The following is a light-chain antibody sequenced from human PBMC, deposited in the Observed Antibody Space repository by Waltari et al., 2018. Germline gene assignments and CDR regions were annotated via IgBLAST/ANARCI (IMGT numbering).Light chain of an antibody. V-gene: IGLV10-54*04. CDR1: SNNVGNQG. CDR3: TAWDNNLSAWV. J-gene: IGLJ3*02. Sequence: QAGLTQPPSVSTDLGQTATLTRPGHSNNVGNQGATWLKQHQGHPPELLSSRNNNRPSGISERFSASRSGNTASLTITGLQSEDEADYYCTAWDNNLSAWVFGGGTKLTVL. CDR2: RNN.